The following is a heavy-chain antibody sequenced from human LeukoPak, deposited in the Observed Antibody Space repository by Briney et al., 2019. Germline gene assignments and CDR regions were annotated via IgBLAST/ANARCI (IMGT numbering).Heavy chain of an antibody. Sequence: GGSLRLSCAASGFSFSSYNMNWVRQAPGKGLEWVSFISSHSSYIYYADSAKGRFTISRDNAKNSLYLQMNSLRAEDTAVYYCARAGGSYPGLDYWGQGTLVTVSS. CDR2: ISSHSSYI. CDR1: GFSFSSYN. CDR3: ARAGGSYPGLDY. J-gene: IGHJ4*02. V-gene: IGHV3-21*01. D-gene: IGHD1-26*01.